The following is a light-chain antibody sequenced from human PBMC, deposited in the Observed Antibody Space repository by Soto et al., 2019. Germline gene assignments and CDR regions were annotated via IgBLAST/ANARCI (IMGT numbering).Light chain of an antibody. V-gene: IGLV2-23*01. CDR2: EGN. CDR3: CSYAGSFTYV. J-gene: IGLJ1*01. CDR1: SSNVGSYNL. Sequence: QSALTQPASVSGSPGQSITISCTGTSSNVGSYNLVSWYQQHPGKTPKLMIFEGNKLPSGLSSRFSGSKSGNTASLTISGLQGEDEADYYCCSYAGSFTYVFGTGTKLTVL.